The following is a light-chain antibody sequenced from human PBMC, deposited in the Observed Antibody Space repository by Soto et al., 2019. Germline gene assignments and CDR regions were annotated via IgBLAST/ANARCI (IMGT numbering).Light chain of an antibody. CDR1: QSISSW. J-gene: IGKJ4*01. CDR3: QQYNDWPLT. Sequence: IQMTQSPSSLSASIGDRVTITCRASQSISSWLAWYQQKPGKAPKLLIYKASSLESGVPARFSGSGSGTEFTLTISSLQSEDFAVYYCQQYNDWPLTFGGGTKVDIK. V-gene: IGKV1-5*03. CDR2: KAS.